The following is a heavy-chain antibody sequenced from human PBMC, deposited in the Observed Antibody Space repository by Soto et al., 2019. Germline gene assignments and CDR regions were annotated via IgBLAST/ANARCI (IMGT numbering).Heavy chain of an antibody. V-gene: IGHV1-46*01. J-gene: IGHJ4*02. CDR1: GYTFTNYY. CDR2: INPMSGST. Sequence: QVQLVQSGAEVKKPGASVKVSCRASGYTFTNYYIHWVRQAPGQGIEWMAIINPMSGSTNYAQNFQGRVTLTMETTTTTVYMDLSSLRFEDTAVYFSARDLLAGDFWGQGTLVTVSS. D-gene: IGHD3-10*01. CDR3: ARDLLAGDF.